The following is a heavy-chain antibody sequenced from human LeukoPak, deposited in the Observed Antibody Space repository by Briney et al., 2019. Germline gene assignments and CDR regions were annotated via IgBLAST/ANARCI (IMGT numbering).Heavy chain of an antibody. Sequence: SETLSLTCTVSGGSISSSSYYWGWIRQPPGKGLEWIGSIYYSGSTNYNPSLKSRVTISVDTSKNQFSLKLSSVTAADTAVYYCARTLRGQWLVYNWFDPWGQGTLVTVSS. D-gene: IGHD6-19*01. V-gene: IGHV4-39*07. J-gene: IGHJ5*02. CDR3: ARTLRGQWLVYNWFDP. CDR1: GGSISSSSYY. CDR2: IYYSGST.